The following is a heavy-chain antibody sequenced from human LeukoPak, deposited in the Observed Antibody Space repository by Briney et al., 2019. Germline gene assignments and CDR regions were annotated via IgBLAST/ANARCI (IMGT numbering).Heavy chain of an antibody. CDR2: MNPNSGNT. CDR1: GYTFTSYD. V-gene: IGHV1-8*01. D-gene: IGHD1-26*01. CDR3: ARTLSGSYDWFDP. J-gene: IGHJ5*02. Sequence: ASAKVSCKASGYTFTSYDINWVRQATGQGLEWMGWMNPNSGNTGYAQKFQGRVTMTRNTSISTAYMELSSLRSEDTAVYYCARTLSGSYDWFDPWGQGTLVTVSS.